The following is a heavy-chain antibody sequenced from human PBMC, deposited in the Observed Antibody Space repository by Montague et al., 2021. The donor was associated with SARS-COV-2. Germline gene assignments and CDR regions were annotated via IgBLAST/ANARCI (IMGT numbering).Heavy chain of an antibody. CDR1: GGSITNNIDY. CDR2: IYYTGDT. J-gene: IGHJ3*01. CDR3: ARLKRYFDSRGSPSAFDF. D-gene: IGHD3-22*01. V-gene: IGHV4-39*02. Sequence: SDTLSLTCTVSGGSITNNIDYWAWIRQPPGKGLEWIGSIYYTGDTYYNPSLKSRVTISVETSKNHFTLKLSSVTAAETAVYYCARLKRYFDSRGSPSAFDFWGQGTKVTVSS.